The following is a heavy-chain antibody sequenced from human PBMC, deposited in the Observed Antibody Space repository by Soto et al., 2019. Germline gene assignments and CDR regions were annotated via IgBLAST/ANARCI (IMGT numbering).Heavy chain of an antibody. CDR3: ARGDIIVVPAAAGHYYFMDV. V-gene: IGHV1-46*03. CDR2: INPNVGST. Sequence: QVQLVQSGAEVKKPGASVKVSCKASGYTFTNYYLHWVRQAPGQGLEWMGIINPNVGSTNYAQNFQGRVTLTRDTSTGTVYMELSSLRSEDTAVFYCARGDIIVVPAAAGHYYFMDVWGEGTTVTVSS. D-gene: IGHD2-2*01. J-gene: IGHJ6*03. CDR1: GYTFTNYY.